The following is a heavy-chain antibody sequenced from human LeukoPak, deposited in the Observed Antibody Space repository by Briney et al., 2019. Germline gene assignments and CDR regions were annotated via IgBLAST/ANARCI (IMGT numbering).Heavy chain of an antibody. V-gene: IGHV3-7*03. D-gene: IGHD3/OR15-3a*01. Sequence: GGSLRLSCVASGFSFGKYWMRWVRQAPGKGLEWVANIRLDGSEKNYVDSVKGRFTISRDNTKNSLYLQMNSLRAEDTAVFYCARDQYDTWSRRGNFDSWGQGTLVIVSS. CDR1: GFSFGKYW. CDR3: ARDQYDTWSRRGNFDS. CDR2: IRLDGSEK. J-gene: IGHJ4*02.